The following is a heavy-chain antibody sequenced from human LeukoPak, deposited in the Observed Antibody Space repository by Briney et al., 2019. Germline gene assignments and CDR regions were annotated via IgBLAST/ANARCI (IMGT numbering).Heavy chain of an antibody. J-gene: IGHJ4*02. CDR1: GYTFTGYY. CDR3: ARDPLLRFLEWSPNDYFDY. Sequence: ASAKVSCKASGYTFTGYYMHWVRQAPGQGLEWMGWINPNSGGTNYAQKFQGRVTMTRDTSISTAYMELSRLRSDDTAVYYCARDPLLRFLEWSPNDYFDYWGQGTLVTVSS. D-gene: IGHD3-3*01. CDR2: INPNSGGT. V-gene: IGHV1-2*02.